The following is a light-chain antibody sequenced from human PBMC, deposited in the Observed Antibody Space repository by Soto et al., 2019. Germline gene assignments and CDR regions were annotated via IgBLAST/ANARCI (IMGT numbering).Light chain of an antibody. Sequence: EVVLTQSPNTLSLSPGEGATLSCRASQAVSSTYLVWYQQKPGLAPRLLIYGASSRAPGISDRFSGSGSGTDFTLTISRLEPEDFAVYYCHQCGNSWWTFGEGTKVDIK. CDR1: QAVSSTY. CDR2: GAS. CDR3: HQCGNSWWT. V-gene: IGKV3-20*01. J-gene: IGKJ1*01.